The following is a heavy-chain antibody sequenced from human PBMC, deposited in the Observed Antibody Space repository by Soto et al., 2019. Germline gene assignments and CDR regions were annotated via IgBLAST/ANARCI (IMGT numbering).Heavy chain of an antibody. D-gene: IGHD3-22*01. CDR1: GYTFTSNG. V-gene: IGHV1-18*01. Sequence: ASVNVSCQASGYTFTSNGISWVRQAPGQGLHWMGWISASNGNTNYAHKPQGRAAMTTNISTSTDDMALTSMSCDDAAVYYCAGDLVTRIVVVTFDAFDIWGQGTMVT. CDR3: AGDLVTRIVVVTFDAFDI. CDR2: ISASNGNT. J-gene: IGHJ3*02.